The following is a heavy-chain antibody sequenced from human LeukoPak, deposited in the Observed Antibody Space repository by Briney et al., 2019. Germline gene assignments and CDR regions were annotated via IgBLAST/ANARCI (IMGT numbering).Heavy chain of an antibody. V-gene: IGHV1-46*01. Sequence: ASVRVSCKASGYTFTSYYMHWVRQAPGQGLEWMGIINPSGGSTSYAQKFQGRVTTTRDTSTSTVYMELSSLRSEDTAVYYCARDWSGREPEERRSGAFDIWGQGTMVTVSS. J-gene: IGHJ3*02. CDR3: ARDWSGREPEERRSGAFDI. CDR1: GYTFTSYY. D-gene: IGHD1-1*01. CDR2: INPSGGST.